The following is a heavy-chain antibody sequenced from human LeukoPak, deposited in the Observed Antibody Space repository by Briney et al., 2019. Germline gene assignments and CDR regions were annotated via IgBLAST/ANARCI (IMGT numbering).Heavy chain of an antibody. D-gene: IGHD4-17*01. J-gene: IGHJ4*02. CDR3: ARSYGDYFDY. CDR1: GFTFDDYG. Sequence: GGSLRLSCAASGFTFDDYGMSWVRQAPGKGLEWVSGINWNGASTFYADSVKGRFTISRDNAKNSLYLQMNSLRAEDTAVYYCARSYGDYFDYWGQGTLVTVSS. V-gene: IGHV3-20*04. CDR2: INWNGAST.